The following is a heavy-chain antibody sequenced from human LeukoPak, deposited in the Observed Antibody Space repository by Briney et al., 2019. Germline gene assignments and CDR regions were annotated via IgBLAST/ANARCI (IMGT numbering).Heavy chain of an antibody. CDR2: INWNADST. V-gene: IGHV3-20*04. Sequence: GGSLRLSCAASGFKFSDYGMSWVRQAPGKGLEWVSGINWNADSTGYADSVKGRFTISKDNAKNSLFLQMNSLRAEDTAMYYCARAILSDPKYYGMDVWAKGPRSPSP. CDR3: ARAILSDPKYYGMDV. D-gene: IGHD3-9*01. J-gene: IGHJ6*02. CDR1: GFKFSDYG.